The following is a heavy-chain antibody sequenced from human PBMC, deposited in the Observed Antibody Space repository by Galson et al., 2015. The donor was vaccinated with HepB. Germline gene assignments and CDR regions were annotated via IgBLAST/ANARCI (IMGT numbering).Heavy chain of an antibody. CDR1: GYTFTSYY. CDR3: ALTTVVTPTLYYYYGMDV. Sequence: SVKVSCKASGYTFTSYYMHWVRQAPGQGLEWMGIINPSGGSTSYAQKFQGRVTMTRDTSTSTVYMELSSLRSEDTAVYYCALTTVVTPTLYYYYGMDVWGQGTTVTVSS. D-gene: IGHD4-23*01. J-gene: IGHJ6*02. V-gene: IGHV1-46*01. CDR2: INPSGGST.